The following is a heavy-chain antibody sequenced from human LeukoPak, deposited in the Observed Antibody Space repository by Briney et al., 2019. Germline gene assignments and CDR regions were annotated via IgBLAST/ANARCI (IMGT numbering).Heavy chain of an antibody. V-gene: IGHV3-23*01. CDR1: GFTFSSYA. CDR3: ATGSCSSSTCYRRY. J-gene: IGHJ4*02. CDR2: ISGSGDST. D-gene: IGHD2-2*02. Sequence: GGSLRLSCAASGFTFSSYAMSWVRQAPGKGLEWVSGISGSGDSTYYADSVKGRFTISRHNSKNTLYLQMNSLRAEDTAVFYCATGSCSSSTCYRRYWGQGTLVTVSS.